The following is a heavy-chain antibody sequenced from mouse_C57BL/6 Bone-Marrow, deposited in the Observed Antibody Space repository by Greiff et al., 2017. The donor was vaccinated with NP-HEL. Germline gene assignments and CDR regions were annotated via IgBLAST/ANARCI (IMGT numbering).Heavy chain of an antibody. CDR2: INPYNGGT. D-gene: IGHD2-3*01. CDR3: AREADGYPAWFAY. CDR1: GYTFTDYY. Sequence: VQLKESGPVLVKPGASVKMSCKASGYTFTDYYMNWVKQSHGKSLEWIGVINPYNGGTSYNQKFKGKATLTVDKSSSTAYMELNSLTSEGSAVYYCAREADGYPAWFAYWGQGTLVTVSA. J-gene: IGHJ3*01. V-gene: IGHV1-19*01.